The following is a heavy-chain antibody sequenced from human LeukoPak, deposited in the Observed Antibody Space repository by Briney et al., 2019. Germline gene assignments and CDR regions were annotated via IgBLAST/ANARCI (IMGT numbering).Heavy chain of an antibody. J-gene: IGHJ4*02. CDR1: GYTFTGYY. V-gene: IGHV1-2*02. Sequence: GASVKVSCKASGYTFTGYYMHWVRQAPGQGLEWMGWINPNSGGTNYAQKFQGRVTMTRDTSISTAYMELSRLRSDDTAVYYCARNMVGITMVRGVLYYFDYWGQGTLVTVSS. D-gene: IGHD3-10*01. CDR3: ARNMVGITMVRGVLYYFDY. CDR2: INPNSGGT.